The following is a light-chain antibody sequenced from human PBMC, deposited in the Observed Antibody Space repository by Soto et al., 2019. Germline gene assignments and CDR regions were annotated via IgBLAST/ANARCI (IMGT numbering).Light chain of an antibody. CDR1: HDISDY. CDR3: QQYYYVSLT. J-gene: IGKJ4*01. CDR2: DAS. V-gene: IGKV1-33*01. Sequence: DVQMTQSPSSLSAAVGDRVTITCQASHDISDYLNWYQHKPGEAPKLLIYDASKLEAGVPSRCSGSRSGTDFTFSTSSLQPEDIAAYYGQQYYYVSLTFGGGTKVEIK.